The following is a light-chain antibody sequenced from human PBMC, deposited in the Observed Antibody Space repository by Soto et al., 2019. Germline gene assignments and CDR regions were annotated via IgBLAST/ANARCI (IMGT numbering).Light chain of an antibody. J-gene: IGLJ1*01. CDR3: SSYTGSSTPYV. CDR2: EVT. Sequence: QSALTQPASVSGSPGQSITISCTGTSSDVGGSNYVSWYQQHPGKAPKVMIYEVTNRPSGVSNRFSGSKSDNTASLTISGLQAEDEADYYCSSYTGSSTPYVFGTGTKLTVL. V-gene: IGLV2-14*01. CDR1: SSDVGGSNY.